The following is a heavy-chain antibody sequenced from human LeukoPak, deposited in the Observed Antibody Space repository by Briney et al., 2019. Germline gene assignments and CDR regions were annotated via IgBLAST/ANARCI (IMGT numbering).Heavy chain of an antibody. CDR1: GGSISSSSYY. V-gene: IGHV4-39*01. Sequence: SETLSLTCTVSGGSISSSSYYWGWIRQPPGKGLEWIGGIYYSGSTYYNPSHKSRVTISVDTSKNQFSLSLSSVTAADTAVYHCARHSGIGMAQLCFDYWGRGTLVAVSS. CDR2: IYYSGST. D-gene: IGHD1-26*01. J-gene: IGHJ4*02. CDR3: ARHSGIGMAQLCFDY.